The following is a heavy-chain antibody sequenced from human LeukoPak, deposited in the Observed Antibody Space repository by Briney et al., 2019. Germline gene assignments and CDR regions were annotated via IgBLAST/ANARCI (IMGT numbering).Heavy chain of an antibody. J-gene: IGHJ4*02. CDR1: GFTFSDYE. CDR3: ARGPRDPTEFCSRGSCAPTYEV. CDR2: ISASGRKT. D-gene: IGHD2-15*01. Sequence: TGGSLRLSCAVSGFTFSDYEMNWVRQAPGKGLEWLSYISASGRKTYYADSVKGRLTISRDNAKNSFFLQMDSLRADDTAIYYCARGPRDPTEFCSRGSCAPTYEVWGQGALVTVSS. V-gene: IGHV3-48*03.